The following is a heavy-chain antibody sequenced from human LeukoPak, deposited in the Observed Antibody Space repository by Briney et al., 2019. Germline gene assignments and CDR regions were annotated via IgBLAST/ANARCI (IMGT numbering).Heavy chain of an antibody. CDR1: GYTFTSYG. CDR2: ISAYNGNT. CDR3: ARDEGYYGSGKITQSPPLDY. J-gene: IGHJ4*02. V-gene: IGHV1-18*01. D-gene: IGHD3-10*01. Sequence: GASVKVSCKASGYTFTSYGISWVRQAPGQGLEWMGWISAYNGNTNYAQKLQGRVTMTTDTSTSTAYMELRSLRSDDTAVYYCARDEGYYGSGKITQSPPLDYWGQGTLVTVSS.